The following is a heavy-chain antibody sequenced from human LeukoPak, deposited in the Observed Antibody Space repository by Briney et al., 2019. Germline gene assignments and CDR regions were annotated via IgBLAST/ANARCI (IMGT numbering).Heavy chain of an antibody. CDR2: ISGSGGST. J-gene: IGHJ6*04. V-gene: IGHV3-23*01. D-gene: IGHD6-19*01. Sequence: GGSLRLSCAASGFTFSSYAMSWVRQAPGKGLEWVSAISGSGGSTYYADSVKGRFTISRDNSKNTLYLRMNSLRAEDTAVYYCAKNPGPGIAVAGTLDVWGKGTTVTVSS. CDR1: GFTFSSYA. CDR3: AKNPGPGIAVAGTLDV.